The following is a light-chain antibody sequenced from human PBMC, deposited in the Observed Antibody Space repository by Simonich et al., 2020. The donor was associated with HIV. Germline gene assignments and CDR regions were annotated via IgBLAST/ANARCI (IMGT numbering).Light chain of an antibody. V-gene: IGKV1-39*01. CDR3: QQSYSSLSYT. J-gene: IGKJ2*01. CDR1: QSQNNY. CDR2: AAS. Sequence: DIQMTQSPSTLSASVGDRITITCRTSQSQNNYLNWYQQKPGKAPKLLIYAASNLQSGVPXRFSGSGXXTDFTLTXXSLQPEDFATYYCQQSYSSLSYTFGLGTKLEIK.